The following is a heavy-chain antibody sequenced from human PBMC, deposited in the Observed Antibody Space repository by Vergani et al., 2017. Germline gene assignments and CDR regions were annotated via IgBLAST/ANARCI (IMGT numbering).Heavy chain of an antibody. Sequence: EVQLVQSGAEVKKPGESLRLSCKGSGYSFTSFWISWVRQMHGKGLEWMGRIDPSYSYTNYSRSFQGQVTISADKSISTAYLHWSSLKASDTAMYYCARHFGGATPDFDYWGQGTLVTVSS. CDR3: ARHFGGATPDFDY. D-gene: IGHD1-26*01. CDR1: GYSFTSFW. J-gene: IGHJ4*02. V-gene: IGHV5-10-1*03. CDR2: IDPSYSYT.